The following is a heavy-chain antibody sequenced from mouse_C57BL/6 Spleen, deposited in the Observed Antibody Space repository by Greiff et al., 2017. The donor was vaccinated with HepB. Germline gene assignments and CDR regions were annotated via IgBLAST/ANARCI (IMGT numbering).Heavy chain of an antibody. J-gene: IGHJ1*03. CDR3: ARGSYYSNFPYWYFDV. D-gene: IGHD2-5*01. CDR2: IYPGDGDT. CDR1: GYAFSSSW. Sequence: QVQLQQSGPELVKPGASVKISCKASGYAFSSSWMNWVKQRPGKGLEWIGRIYPGDGDTNYNGKFKGKATLTADKSSSTAYMQLSSLTSEDSAVYFCARGSYYSNFPYWYFDVWGTGTTVTVSS. V-gene: IGHV1-82*01.